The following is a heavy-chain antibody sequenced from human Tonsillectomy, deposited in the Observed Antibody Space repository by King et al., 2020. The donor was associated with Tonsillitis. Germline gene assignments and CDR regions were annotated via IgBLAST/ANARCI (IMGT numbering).Heavy chain of an antibody. J-gene: IGHJ4*02. CDR1: GFTVSSNY. Sequence: VQLVESGGGLVQPGGSLRLSCAASGFTVSSNYMSWVRQAPGKGLEWVSVIYSGGSTYYADSVKGRFTISRDNSKNTLYLQMNSLRAEDTAVYYCARGAGMATTAVDYWGQGTLVTVSS. CDR3: ARGAGMATTAVDY. V-gene: IGHV3-66*01. D-gene: IGHD5-24*01. CDR2: IYSGGST.